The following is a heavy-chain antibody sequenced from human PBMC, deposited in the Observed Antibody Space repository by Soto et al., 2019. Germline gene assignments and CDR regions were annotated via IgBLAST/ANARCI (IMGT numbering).Heavy chain of an antibody. J-gene: IGHJ6*02. CDR2: ISYDGSNK. D-gene: IGHD7-27*01. CDR1: GFTFSSYA. Sequence: GGSLRLSCAASGFTFSSYAMHWVRQAPGKGLEWVAVISYDGSNKYYADSVKGRFTISRDNSKNTLYLQMNSLRAEDTAVYYCARGLYLLGGYYYGMDVWGQGTTVTVSS. CDR3: ARGLYLLGGYYYGMDV. V-gene: IGHV3-30-3*01.